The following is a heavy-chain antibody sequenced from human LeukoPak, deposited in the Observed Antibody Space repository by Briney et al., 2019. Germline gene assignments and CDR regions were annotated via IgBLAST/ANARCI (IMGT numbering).Heavy chain of an antibody. J-gene: IGHJ5*02. D-gene: IGHD3-3*01. V-gene: IGHV4-59*01. CDR1: GGSISSYY. CDR3: ARDNNYDFWSGPPYNWFDP. CDR2: IYYSGST. Sequence: PSETLSLTCTVSGGSISSYYWSWIRQPPGKGLEWIGYIYYSGSTNYNPSLKSRVTISVDTSKNQFSLKLSSVTAADTAVYYCARDNNYDFWSGPPYNWFDPWGQGTLVTVSS.